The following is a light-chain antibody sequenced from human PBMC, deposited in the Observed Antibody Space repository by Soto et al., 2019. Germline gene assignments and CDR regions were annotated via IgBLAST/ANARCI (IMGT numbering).Light chain of an antibody. Sequence: QSALTQPASVSGSPGQSITIACTGTIRDVGSYNLVSWYQQRPGEAPKLIISEVRNRPSGVSNRFSGSKSGNTASLTISGLQAEDEADYYCSSYTSSSTLVFGGGTKLTVL. CDR1: IRDVGSYNL. J-gene: IGLJ2*01. V-gene: IGLV2-14*01. CDR3: SSYTSSSTLV. CDR2: EVR.